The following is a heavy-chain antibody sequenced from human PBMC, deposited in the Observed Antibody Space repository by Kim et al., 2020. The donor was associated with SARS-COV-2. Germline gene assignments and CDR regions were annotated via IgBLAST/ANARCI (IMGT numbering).Heavy chain of an antibody. D-gene: IGHD2-8*01. J-gene: IGHJ4*02. CDR3: ARPSFCADGICPYYDY. CDR1: GYTFTKYG. CDR2: VNAGNGDT. Sequence: ASVKVSCKASGYTFTKYGVHWVRQAPGQSLEWMGWVNAGNGDTHYSPKFQDRVTITRDTSATTAYMELSSLRSEDTAVYYCARPSFCADGICPYYDYWGQGTLV. V-gene: IGHV1-3*01.